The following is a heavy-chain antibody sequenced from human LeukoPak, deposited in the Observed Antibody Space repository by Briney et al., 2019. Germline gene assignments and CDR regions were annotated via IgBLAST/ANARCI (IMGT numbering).Heavy chain of an antibody. D-gene: IGHD2-21*02. Sequence: GGSLRLSCSASGFTFTDYSMSWVRQAPGKGLEWVSIISRVSTYVYYADSVKGRFTVSRDNAKSSLYLQMTSLRAEDTAVYFCAREGGDGDYYYYMDVWGKGTTVTVSS. J-gene: IGHJ6*03. V-gene: IGHV3-21*01. CDR3: AREGGDGDYYYYMDV. CDR1: GFTFTDYS. CDR2: ISRVSTYV.